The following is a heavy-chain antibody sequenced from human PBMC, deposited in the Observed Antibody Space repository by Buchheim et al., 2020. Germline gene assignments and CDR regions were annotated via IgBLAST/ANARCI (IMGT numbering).Heavy chain of an antibody. CDR2: ISGSGGST. D-gene: IGHD3-9*01. CDR3: AKWDYDILTRHGDWFDP. Sequence: EVQLLESGGGLVQPGGSLRLSCAASGFTFSSYAMSWVRQAPGKGLEWVSAISGSGGSTYYADSVKGRFTISRDNSKKKLYLQMNSLRAEDTAVYYCAKWDYDILTRHGDWFDPWGQGTL. CDR1: GFTFSSYA. J-gene: IGHJ5*02. V-gene: IGHV3-23*01.